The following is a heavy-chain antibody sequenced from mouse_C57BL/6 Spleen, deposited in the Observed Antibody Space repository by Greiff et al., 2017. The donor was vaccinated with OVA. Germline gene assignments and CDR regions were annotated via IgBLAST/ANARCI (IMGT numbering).Heavy chain of an antibody. D-gene: IGHD1-1*01. CDR3: ARGTTRGYFDY. CDR2: IDPSDSYT. V-gene: IGHV1-59*01. CDR1: GYTFTSYW. Sequence: VQLQQSGAELVRPGTSVKLSCKASGYTFTSYWMHWVKQRPGQGLEWIGVIDPSDSYTNYNPKFKGKATLTVNTSSSTAYMQLSSLTSEDSAVYYCARGTTRGYFDYWGKGTTLTVSS. J-gene: IGHJ2*01.